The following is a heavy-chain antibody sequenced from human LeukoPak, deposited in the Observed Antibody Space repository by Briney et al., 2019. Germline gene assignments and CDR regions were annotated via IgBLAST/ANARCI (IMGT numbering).Heavy chain of an antibody. Sequence: GGSLRLSCTASGFTFSKYSFNWVRQAPGKGLEWVSTISSGTDYMYYADSVRGRVTISRDNAENSLYLQMNSMIAEDTAVYYCTRDLSIAAPRGFDYWGQGTLVTVSS. J-gene: IGHJ4*02. CDR3: TRDLSIAAPRGFDY. D-gene: IGHD6-6*01. V-gene: IGHV3-21*01. CDR1: GFTFSKYS. CDR2: ISSGTDYM.